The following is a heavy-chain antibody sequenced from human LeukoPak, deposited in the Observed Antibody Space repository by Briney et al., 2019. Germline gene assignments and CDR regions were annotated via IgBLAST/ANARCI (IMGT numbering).Heavy chain of an antibody. V-gene: IGHV4-59*01. CDR1: GGSISSYY. CDR3: ARDPTTVTKGFDI. J-gene: IGHJ3*02. CDR2: IYTSGST. D-gene: IGHD4-17*01. Sequence: SETLSLTCTVAGGSISSYYWSWIRQPPGKGLEWIGYIYTSGSTNYNPSLKSRVTISVDTSKKQFSLKLSSVTAADTAVYYCARDPTTVTKGFDIWGQGTLVTVSS.